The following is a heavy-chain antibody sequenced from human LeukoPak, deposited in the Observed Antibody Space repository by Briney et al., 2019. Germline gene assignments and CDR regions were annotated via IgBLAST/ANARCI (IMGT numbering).Heavy chain of an antibody. CDR1: GYTFTSYG. V-gene: IGHV1-69*13. CDR3: ARGDAMDPRAFDY. D-gene: IGHD5-18*01. J-gene: IGHJ4*02. CDR2: IIPIFGTT. Sequence: GASVKVSCKASGYTFTSYGISWVRQAPGQGLEWMGGIIPIFGTTNYAQKFQGRVTITADESTSTAYMELSSLRSEDTAVYYCARGDAMDPRAFDYWGQGTLVTVSS.